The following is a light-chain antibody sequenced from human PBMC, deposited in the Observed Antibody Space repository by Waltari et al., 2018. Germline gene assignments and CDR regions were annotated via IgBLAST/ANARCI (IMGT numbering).Light chain of an antibody. Sequence: DIVMTQSPLSLPVTPGEPASISCSSSQNVFHSNGNNYLDWYLQKPGQSTQLLIYMGSNRASGVPDRFSGSGSGTDFTLKISRVEAEDVGVYYCMQALQTPYTFGQGTKLEIK. CDR2: MGS. CDR1: QNVFHSNGNNY. V-gene: IGKV2-28*01. J-gene: IGKJ2*01. CDR3: MQALQTPYT.